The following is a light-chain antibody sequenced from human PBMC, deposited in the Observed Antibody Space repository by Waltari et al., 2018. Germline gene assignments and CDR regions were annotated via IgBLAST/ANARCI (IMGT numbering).Light chain of an antibody. Sequence: DIQMSQSPSSLSASVGDRVTVTCRASQGVSIYLNWYQQKPGKAPKLLIYNVNSLATGVPSRFSGTGSETELTLTITSLQPEDVATYFCQQGNSYPFSFGQGTTVEIK. V-gene: IGKV1-17*01. J-gene: IGKJ2*03. CDR1: QGVSIY. CDR3: QQGNSYPFS. CDR2: NVN.